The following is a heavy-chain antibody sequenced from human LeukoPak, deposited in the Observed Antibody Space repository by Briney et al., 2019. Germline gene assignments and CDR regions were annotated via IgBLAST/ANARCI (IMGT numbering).Heavy chain of an antibody. D-gene: IGHD1-26*01. CDR2: IHHSVSP. CDR3: ARDILMVGATHYFDY. Sequence: SETLSLTCTVSGGSIATYYWSWLRQSPGRGLEWIGYIHHSVSPTYNPSLKSRVTISVDTTKNHFSLKVSSVTAADTAVYYCARDILMVGATHYFDYWGQGTLVTVSS. CDR1: GGSIATYY. V-gene: IGHV4-59*01. J-gene: IGHJ4*02.